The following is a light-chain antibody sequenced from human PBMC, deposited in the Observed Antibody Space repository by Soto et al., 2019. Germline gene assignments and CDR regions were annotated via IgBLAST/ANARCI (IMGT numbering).Light chain of an antibody. J-gene: IGLJ2*01. Sequence: QSALTQPASVSGSPGQSITISCTGTSSDVGSYNLVSWYQQHPGKAPKLMIYEVSKRPSGVSNRFSGSKSGNTASLTISGLQPEDEADYCCCSYAGSSTHVVFGGGTKLTVL. CDR1: SSDVGSYNL. CDR2: EVS. V-gene: IGLV2-23*02. CDR3: CSYAGSSTHVV.